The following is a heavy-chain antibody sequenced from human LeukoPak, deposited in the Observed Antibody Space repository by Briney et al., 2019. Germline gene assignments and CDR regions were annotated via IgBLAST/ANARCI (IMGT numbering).Heavy chain of an antibody. V-gene: IGHV3-21*01. CDR3: AAVKTAVSSSPYFDY. CDR2: ISSSSSYI. Sequence: GSLRLSCAASGFTFSSYSMNWVRQAPGKGLEWVSSISSSSSYIYYADSVKGRFTISRDNAKNSLYLQMNSLRAEDTAVYYCAAVKTAVSSSPYFDYWGQGTLVTVSS. D-gene: IGHD6-6*01. CDR1: GFTFSSYS. J-gene: IGHJ4*02.